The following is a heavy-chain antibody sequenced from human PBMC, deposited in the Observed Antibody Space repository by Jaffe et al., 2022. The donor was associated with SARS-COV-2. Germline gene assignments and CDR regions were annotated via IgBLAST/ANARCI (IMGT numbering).Heavy chain of an antibody. J-gene: IGHJ6*02. Sequence: QVQLVESGGGVVQPGRSLRLSCAASGFTFSSYGMHWVRQAPGKGLEWVAVISYDGSNKYYADSVKGRFTISRDNSKNTLYLQMNSLRAEDTAVYYCAKEGLGIRFLEWLSDYYYGMDVWGQGTTVTVSS. CDR1: GFTFSSYG. CDR2: ISYDGSNK. CDR3: AKEGLGIRFLEWLSDYYYGMDV. D-gene: IGHD3-3*01. V-gene: IGHV3-30*18.